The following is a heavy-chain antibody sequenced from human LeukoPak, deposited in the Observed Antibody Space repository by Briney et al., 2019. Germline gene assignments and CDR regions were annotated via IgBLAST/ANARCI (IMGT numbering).Heavy chain of an antibody. V-gene: IGHV3-7*01. D-gene: IGHD6-13*01. CDR2: IKQDGSEK. J-gene: IGHJ6*02. Sequence: GSLRLPCAASGFTFSSYAKHWVRQAPGKGLEWVANIKQDGSEKYYVDSVKGRFTISRDNAKNLLYLQMNSLRAEDTAVYYCARGSAASGMDVWGQGTTVTVSS. CDR1: GFTFSSYA. CDR3: ARGSAASGMDV.